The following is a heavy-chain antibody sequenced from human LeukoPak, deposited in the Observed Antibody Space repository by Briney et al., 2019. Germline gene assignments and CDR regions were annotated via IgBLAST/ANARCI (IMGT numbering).Heavy chain of an antibody. Sequence: GGSLRLSCAASGFTFSSYGMHWVRQAPGKGLEWVAVISYDGSNKYYADSVKGRFTISRDNSKNTLYLQMNSLRAEDTAVYYCAKGRFGILDYWGQGTLVTVSS. J-gene: IGHJ4*02. CDR3: AKGRFGILDY. D-gene: IGHD3-16*01. V-gene: IGHV3-30*18. CDR1: GFTFSSYG. CDR2: ISYDGSNK.